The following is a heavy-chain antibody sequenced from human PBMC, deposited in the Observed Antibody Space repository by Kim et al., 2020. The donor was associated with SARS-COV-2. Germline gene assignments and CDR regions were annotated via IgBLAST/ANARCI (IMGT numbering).Heavy chain of an antibody. CDR3: ATSAVVIKSHCFDP. CDR1: GYTLPYLS. V-gene: IGHV1-24*01. J-gene: IGHJ5*02. CDR2: FDPEDGET. Sequence: ASVKVSCKVSGYTLPYLSMHWVRQAPGKGLEWMGGFDPEDGETIYAQKFHGRVTMTEDTSTDTAYMELSSLRSEDTAVYYCATSAVVIKSHCFDPWGQGTLVTVSA. D-gene: IGHD3-22*01.